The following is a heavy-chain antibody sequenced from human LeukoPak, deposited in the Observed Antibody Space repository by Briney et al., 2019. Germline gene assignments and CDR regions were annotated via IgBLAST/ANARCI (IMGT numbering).Heavy chain of an antibody. V-gene: IGHV3-30*03. D-gene: IGHD6-13*01. CDR1: GFTFSSYG. J-gene: IGHJ4*02. CDR2: ISYDGSNK. CDR3: ASIPAGSWYNGVDY. Sequence: GGSPRLSCAASGFTFSSYGMHWVRQAPGKGLEWVAVISYDGSNKYYADSVKGRFTISRDNSKNTLYLQMNSLRAEDTAVYYCASIPAGSWYNGVDYWGQGTLVTVSS.